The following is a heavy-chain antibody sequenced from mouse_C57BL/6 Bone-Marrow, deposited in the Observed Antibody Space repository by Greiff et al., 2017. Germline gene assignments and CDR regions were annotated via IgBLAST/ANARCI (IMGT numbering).Heavy chain of an antibody. CDR3: ASRRFSFAY. CDR2: ISYDGSN. V-gene: IGHV3-6*01. CDR1: GYSITSGYY. Sequence: ESGPGLVKPSQSLSLTCSVTGYSITSGYYWNWIRQFPGNKLEWMGYISYDGSNNYNPSLKNLISITRDTSKNQFFLKLNSVTTEDTATYYCASRRFSFAYWGQGTLVTVSA. J-gene: IGHJ3*01.